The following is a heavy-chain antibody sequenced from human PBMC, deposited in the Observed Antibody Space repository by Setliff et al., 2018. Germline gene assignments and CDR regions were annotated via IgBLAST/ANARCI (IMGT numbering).Heavy chain of an antibody. CDR3: ARVYPFSLGYDILTGYYDY. Sequence: GASVKVSCKASGYTFTSYGISWVRQAPGQGLEWMEWISAYNGNTNYAQKLQGRVTMTTDTSTSTAYMELRSLRSDDTAVYYCARVYPFSLGYDILTGYYDYWGQGTLVTVSS. J-gene: IGHJ4*02. CDR2: ISAYNGNT. D-gene: IGHD3-9*01. V-gene: IGHV1-18*01. CDR1: GYTFTSYG.